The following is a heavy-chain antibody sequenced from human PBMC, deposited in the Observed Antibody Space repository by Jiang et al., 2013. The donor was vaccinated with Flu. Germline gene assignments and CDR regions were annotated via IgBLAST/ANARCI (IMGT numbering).Heavy chain of an antibody. Sequence: VQLVESGGGVVQPGRSLRLSCAASGFTFSSYAMHWVRQAPGKGLEWVAVISYDGSNKYYADSVKGRFTISRDNSKNTLYLQMNSLRAEDTAVYYCARDTMVQGVIWGGPAEEWGQGTLVTVSS. J-gene: IGHJ4*02. D-gene: IGHD3-10*01. V-gene: IGHV3-30-3*01. CDR2: ISYDGSNK. CDR1: GFTFSSYA. CDR3: ARDTMVQGVIWGGPAEE.